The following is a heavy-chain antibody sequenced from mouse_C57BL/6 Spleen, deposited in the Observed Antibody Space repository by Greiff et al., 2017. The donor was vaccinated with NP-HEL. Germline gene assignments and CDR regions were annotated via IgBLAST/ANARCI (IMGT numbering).Heavy chain of an antibody. D-gene: IGHD1-1*01. J-gene: IGHJ2*01. Sequence: EVQVVESGGDLVKPGGSLKLSCAASGFTFSSYGMSWVRQTPDKRLEWVATISSGGSYTYYPDSVKGRFTISRDNAKNTLYLQMSSLKSEDTAMYYCARQGGSSPYYCDYWGQGTTLTVSS. CDR1: GFTFSSYG. CDR2: ISSGGSYT. CDR3: ARQGGSSPYYCDY. V-gene: IGHV5-6*01.